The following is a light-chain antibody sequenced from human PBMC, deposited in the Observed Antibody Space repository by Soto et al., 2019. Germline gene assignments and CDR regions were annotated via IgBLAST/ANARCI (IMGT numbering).Light chain of an antibody. J-gene: IGLJ1*01. V-gene: IGLV2-14*03. CDR1: SSDVGGYNY. CDR3: SSYTTSNTRQIV. Sequence: QSVLTQPASVSGSPGQSITISCTGTSSDVGGYNYVSWYQHHPGKAPKLMIYDVSNRPSGVSNRFSGSKSGSTVSLTISGLQPEDEADYYCSSYTTSNTRQIVFGTGTKVTVL. CDR2: DVS.